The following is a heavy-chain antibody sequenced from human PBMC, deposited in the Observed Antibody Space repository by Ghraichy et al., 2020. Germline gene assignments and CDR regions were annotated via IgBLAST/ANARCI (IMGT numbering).Heavy chain of an antibody. CDR1: GDSVSSDSAA. CDR3: ARTFHPGGGASNYFDY. V-gene: IGHV6-1*01. CDR2: TYYRSKWYN. D-gene: IGHD1-26*01. Sequence: SQTLSLTCAISGDSVSSDSAAWNWIRQSPSRGLEWLGRTYYRSKWYNDYAVSAKSRITINPDTSKNQFSLQLKSVTPEDTAVNYCARTFHPGGGASNYFDYWGQGTLVTVSS. J-gene: IGHJ4*02.